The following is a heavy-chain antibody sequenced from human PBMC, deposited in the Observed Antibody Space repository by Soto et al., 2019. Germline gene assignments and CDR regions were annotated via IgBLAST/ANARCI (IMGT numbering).Heavy chain of an antibody. Sequence: PGGSLRLSCAASGFTFCSYWMHWVRQAPGKGPVWVSRMNSDGSSTKYADSVKGRFTISRDNAKNTLYLQIDSLRAEDTAVYYCARPGVTTVTNVWFDSWGQGTLVTVSS. J-gene: IGHJ5*01. CDR1: GFTFCSYW. CDR3: ARPGVTTVTNVWFDS. CDR2: MNSDGSST. V-gene: IGHV3-74*03. D-gene: IGHD4-4*01.